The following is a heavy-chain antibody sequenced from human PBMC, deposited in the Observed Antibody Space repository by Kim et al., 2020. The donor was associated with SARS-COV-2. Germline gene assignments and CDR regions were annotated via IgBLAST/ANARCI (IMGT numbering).Heavy chain of an antibody. V-gene: IGHV3-30*18. CDR3: AKDLDYDYVWGSYRPIGDDFDY. CDR1: GFTFSSYG. Sequence: GGSLRLSCAASGFTFSSYGMHWVRQAPGKGLEWVAVISYDGSNKYYADSVKGRFTISRDNSKNTLYLQMNSLRAEDTAVYYCAKDLDYDYVWGSYRPIGDDFDYWGQGTLVTVSS. D-gene: IGHD3-16*02. CDR2: ISYDGSNK. J-gene: IGHJ4*02.